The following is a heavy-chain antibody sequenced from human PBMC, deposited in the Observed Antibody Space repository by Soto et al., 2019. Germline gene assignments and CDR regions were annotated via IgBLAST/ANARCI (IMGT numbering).Heavy chain of an antibody. V-gene: IGHV1-69*13. CDR2: IIPIFGTA. J-gene: IGHJ6*02. CDR3: ARGDTAMVIVTTYYYYGMDV. Sequence: SVKVSCKASGGTFSSYAISWVRQAPGQGLEWMGGIIPIFGTANYAQKFQGRVTITADESTSTAYMELSSLRSEDTAVYYCARGDTAMVIVTTYYYYGMDVWGQGTTVTAP. CDR1: GGTFSSYA. D-gene: IGHD5-18*01.